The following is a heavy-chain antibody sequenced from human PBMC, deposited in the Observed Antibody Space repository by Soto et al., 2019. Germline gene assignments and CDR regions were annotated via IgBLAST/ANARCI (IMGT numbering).Heavy chain of an antibody. Sequence: QVQLVEAGGGVVQPGRSLRLSCAASGFTFSTYAVHWVRQAPGKGLEWVSVISNDESKKYYADSVKGRFTISRDNSNNTVYLQMNRLRDEDTAVYYCGRSIAVAGLDYWGPGTLVTVSS. J-gene: IGHJ4*02. CDR3: GRSIAVAGLDY. V-gene: IGHV3-30-3*01. CDR2: ISNDESKK. D-gene: IGHD6-19*01. CDR1: GFTFSTYA.